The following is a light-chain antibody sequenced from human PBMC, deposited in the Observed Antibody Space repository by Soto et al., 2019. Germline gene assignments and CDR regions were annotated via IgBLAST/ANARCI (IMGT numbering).Light chain of an antibody. CDR2: GAS. CDR3: QQYGSSPSLT. Sequence: EIVLTQSPGTLSLSPGERATLSCRASQSVSSSYLAWYQQKPGQAPRLLIYGASSRATVIPDRFSGSGSGTDFTLTISRLEPEDCAVYYCQQYGSSPSLTFGGGTKVESK. J-gene: IGKJ4*01. CDR1: QSVSSSY. V-gene: IGKV3-20*01.